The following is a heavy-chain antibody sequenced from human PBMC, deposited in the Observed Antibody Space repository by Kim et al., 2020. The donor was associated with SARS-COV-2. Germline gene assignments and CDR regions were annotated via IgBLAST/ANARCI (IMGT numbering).Heavy chain of an antibody. J-gene: IGHJ3*02. Sequence: VKGRFTISRDNSKNTLYLQMNSLRAEDTAVYYCAKDPGYSSGWTDAFDIWGQGTMVTVSS. CDR3: AKDPGYSSGWTDAFDI. D-gene: IGHD6-19*01. V-gene: IGHV3-23*01.